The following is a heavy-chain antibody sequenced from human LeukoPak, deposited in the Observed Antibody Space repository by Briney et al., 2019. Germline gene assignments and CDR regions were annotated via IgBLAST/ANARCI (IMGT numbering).Heavy chain of an antibody. CDR3: ARDLAYSYGLSWFDP. V-gene: IGHV3-7*01. CDR1: GFTFSSYW. D-gene: IGHD5-18*01. J-gene: IGHJ5*02. Sequence: GGSLRLSCAASGFTFSSYWMSWVRQAPGKGLEWVANIKQDGSEKYYVDSVKGRFTISRDNAKNSLYLQMNSLRAEDTAVYYCARDLAYSYGLSWFDPWGQGTLVTVSS. CDR2: IKQDGSEK.